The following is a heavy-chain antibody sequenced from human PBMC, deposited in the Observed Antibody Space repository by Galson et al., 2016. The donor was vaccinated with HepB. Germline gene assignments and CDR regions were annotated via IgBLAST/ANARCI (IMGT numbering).Heavy chain of an antibody. J-gene: IGHJ3*02. CDR3: AKFSDYGDYRDAFDI. D-gene: IGHD4-17*01. Sequence: SLRLSCAASGFTFSSYGMHWVRQAPGKGLEWVAVISYDGRNKYYADSVKGRFTISRDNSKNTPYLQMNSLRAEDTAVYYCAKFSDYGDYRDAFDIWGQGTMVTVSS. CDR2: ISYDGRNK. V-gene: IGHV3-30*18. CDR1: GFTFSSYG.